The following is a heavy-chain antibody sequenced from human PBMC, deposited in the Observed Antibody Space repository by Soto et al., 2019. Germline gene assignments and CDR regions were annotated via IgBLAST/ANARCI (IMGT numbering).Heavy chain of an antibody. D-gene: IGHD6-13*01. CDR2: INAGNGNT. J-gene: IGHJ6*02. CDR1: GYTFTSYA. V-gene: IGHV1-3*01. CDR3: ARDKAAAVQRGMDV. Sequence: ASLKVSCKASGYTFTSYAIHWVPQAPGQRLEWMGWINAGNGNTKYSQKFQGRVIITRDTSAGTAYMELSSLRSEDTAVYYCARDKAAAVQRGMDVWGQGXTVTVYS.